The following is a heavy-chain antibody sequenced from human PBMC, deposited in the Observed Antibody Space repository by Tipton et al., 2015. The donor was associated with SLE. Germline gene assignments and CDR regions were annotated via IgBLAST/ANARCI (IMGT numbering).Heavy chain of an antibody. Sequence: SLRLSCAASGFSFSSYYMNWVRQVPGKGLVWVSRISRDGSTTYYTDSVKGRFTTSRDNAKNTVYLQMNSLSGDDTAVYYCGRGVYSESSVGMDVWGQGTTVTVSS. CDR1: GFSFSSYY. CDR2: ISRDGSTT. CDR3: GRGVYSESSVGMDV. D-gene: IGHD6-19*01. V-gene: IGHV3-74*01. J-gene: IGHJ6*02.